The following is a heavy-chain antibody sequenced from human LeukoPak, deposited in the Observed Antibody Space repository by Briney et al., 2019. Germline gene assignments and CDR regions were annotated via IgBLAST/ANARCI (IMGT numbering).Heavy chain of an antibody. V-gene: IGHV4-59*01. Sequence: PSETLSLTCTVSGGSISSYYWSWIRQPPGRGLEWIGYIYYSGSTNYNPSLKSRVTISVDTSKNQFSLKLSSVTAADTAVYYCARVSSWNTYNWFDPWGQGTLVTVSS. CDR1: GGSISSYY. D-gene: IGHD1/OR15-1a*01. CDR3: ARVSSWNTYNWFDP. J-gene: IGHJ5*02. CDR2: IYYSGST.